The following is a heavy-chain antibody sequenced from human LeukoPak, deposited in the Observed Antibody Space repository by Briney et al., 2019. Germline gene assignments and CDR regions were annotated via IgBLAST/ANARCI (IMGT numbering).Heavy chain of an antibody. Sequence: ASVKVSCKVSGYTLTELSMHWVRQAPGKGLEWMGGFDPEDGETIYAQKFQGRVTMTEDTSTDIAYMELSSLRSEDTAVYYCATGPRYSSSWFYFDYWGQGTLVTVSS. CDR2: FDPEDGET. V-gene: IGHV1-24*01. J-gene: IGHJ4*02. D-gene: IGHD6-13*01. CDR3: ATGPRYSSSWFYFDY. CDR1: GYTLTELS.